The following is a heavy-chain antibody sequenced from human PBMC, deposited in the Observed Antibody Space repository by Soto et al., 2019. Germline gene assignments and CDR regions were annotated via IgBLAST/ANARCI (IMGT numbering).Heavy chain of an antibody. V-gene: IGHV1-18*01. Sequence: ASVKVSCKASGYTFTSYGISWVRQAPGQGLEWMGWISAYNGNTNYAQKLQGRVTMTTDTSTSTAYMELRSLRSDDTAAYYCAREGPVVVVAASAFDIWGQGTMVTVSS. J-gene: IGHJ3*02. CDR2: ISAYNGNT. CDR1: GYTFTSYG. CDR3: AREGPVVVVAASAFDI. D-gene: IGHD2-15*01.